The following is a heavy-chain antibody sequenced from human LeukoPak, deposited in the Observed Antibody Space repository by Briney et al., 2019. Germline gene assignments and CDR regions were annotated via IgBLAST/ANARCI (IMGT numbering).Heavy chain of an antibody. V-gene: IGHV1-2*02. D-gene: IGHD5-24*01. CDR1: GYTFTGYY. CDR2: INPNSGGT. J-gene: IGHJ4*02. CDR3: ARDRYGDGFAHLDY. Sequence: ASVKVSCKASGYTFTGYYMHWVRQAPGQGLEWMGWINPNSGGTTYAHKFQGRVAITWDTSITTAYMDLSRQTSDDTAVYYCARDRYGDGFAHLDYWGQGALVTVSS.